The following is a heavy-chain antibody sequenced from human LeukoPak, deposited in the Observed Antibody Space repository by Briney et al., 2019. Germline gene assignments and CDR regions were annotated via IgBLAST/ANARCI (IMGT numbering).Heavy chain of an antibody. CDR2: INSDGSST. V-gene: IGHV3-74*01. D-gene: IGHD6-19*01. CDR1: GFTFSSYA. Sequence: QPGGSLRLSCAASGFTFSSYAMTWVRQAPGKGLVWVSRINSDGSSTSYADSVKGRFTISRDNAKNTLYLQMNSLRAEDTAVYYCAREDSSGWENWYFDLWGRGTLVTVSS. CDR3: AREDSSGWENWYFDL. J-gene: IGHJ2*01.